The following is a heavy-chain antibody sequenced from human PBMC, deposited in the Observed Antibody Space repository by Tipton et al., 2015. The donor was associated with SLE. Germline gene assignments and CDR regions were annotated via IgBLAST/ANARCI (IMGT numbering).Heavy chain of an antibody. J-gene: IGHJ4*02. D-gene: IGHD6-13*01. CDR2: ISYDGSNK. Sequence: SLRLSCSASGFTFSSYAMHWVRQAPGKGLEWVAVISYDGSNKYYADSVKGRFTISRNNSKNTLYLQMNSLRAEDTAVYYCAKDGYSSSWPLYYFDYWGQGTLVTVSS. CDR1: GFTFSSYA. CDR3: AKDGYSSSWPLYYFDY. V-gene: IGHV3-30*04.